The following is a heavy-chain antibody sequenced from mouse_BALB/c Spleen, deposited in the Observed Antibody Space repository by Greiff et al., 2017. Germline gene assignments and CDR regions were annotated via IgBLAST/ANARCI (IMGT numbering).Heavy chain of an antibody. J-gene: IGHJ1*01. D-gene: IGHD1-1*01. Sequence: LQQPGSELVRPGASVKLSCKASGYTFTSYWMRWVKQRPGQGLEWIGNIYPGSGSTNYDEKFKGKATLTVDTSSSTAYMQLSSLTSEDSAVYYCTRGGIYYYGPRYFDVWGAGTTVTVSS. CDR1: GYTFTSYW. CDR3: TRGGIYYYGPRYFDV. CDR2: IYPGSGST. V-gene: IGHV1S22*01.